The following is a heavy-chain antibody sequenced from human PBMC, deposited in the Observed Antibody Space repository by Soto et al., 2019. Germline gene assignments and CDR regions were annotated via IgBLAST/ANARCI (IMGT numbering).Heavy chain of an antibody. Sequence: GGSLRLSCAAYGFTFSSYAMHWVRQAPGKGLEYVSAISSNGGSTYYANSVKGRFTISRDNSKNTLYLQMGSLRAEDMAVYYCARNPYSNYVGAVAFFDYWGQGTLVTVSS. J-gene: IGHJ4*02. D-gene: IGHD4-4*01. CDR3: ARNPYSNYVGAVAFFDY. CDR2: ISSNGGST. CDR1: GFTFSSYA. V-gene: IGHV3-64*01.